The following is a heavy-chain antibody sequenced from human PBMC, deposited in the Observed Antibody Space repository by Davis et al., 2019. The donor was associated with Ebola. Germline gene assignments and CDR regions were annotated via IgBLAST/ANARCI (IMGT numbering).Heavy chain of an antibody. CDR2: IKQDGSEK. CDR3: ARSRRGYYFDY. V-gene: IGHV3-7*01. J-gene: IGHJ4*02. D-gene: IGHD5-24*01. Sequence: GGSLRLSCAASGFTFSSYWMSWVRQAPGKGLEWVANIKQDGSEKYYVDSVKGRFTISRDNAKNSLYLQMNSLRDEDTAVYYCARSRRGYYFDYWGQGTLVTVSS. CDR1: GFTFSSYW.